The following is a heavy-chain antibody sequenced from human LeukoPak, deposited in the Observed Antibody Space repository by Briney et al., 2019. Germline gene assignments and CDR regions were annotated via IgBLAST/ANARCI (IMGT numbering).Heavy chain of an antibody. V-gene: IGHV3-23*01. CDR3: AKVLARGYYDILTGSFAFDI. CDR1: GFTFSSYA. Sequence: HPGGSLRLSCAASGFTFSSYAMSWVRQAPGKGLEWVSAISGSGGSTYYADSVKGRFTISRDNSKNTLYLQMNSLRAEDTAVYYCAKVLARGYYDILTGSFAFDIWGQGTMVTVSS. CDR2: ISGSGGST. D-gene: IGHD3-9*01. J-gene: IGHJ3*02.